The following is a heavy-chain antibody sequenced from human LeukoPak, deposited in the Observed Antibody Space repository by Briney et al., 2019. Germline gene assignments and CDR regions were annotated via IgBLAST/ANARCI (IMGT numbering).Heavy chain of an antibody. CDR1: GFTFSSCE. J-gene: IGHJ4*02. D-gene: IGHD2-21*01. Sequence: GGSLRLSCAASGFTFSSCEMSWVRQAPGKGLEWVSAISSTDAGTYHADSVRGRFTISRDSSKNTLYLQMNSLRAEDAAVYYCAKAPVTSCRGAYCYPFDYWGQGTLVTVSS. V-gene: IGHV3-23*01. CDR3: AKAPVTSCRGAYCYPFDY. CDR2: ISSTDAGT.